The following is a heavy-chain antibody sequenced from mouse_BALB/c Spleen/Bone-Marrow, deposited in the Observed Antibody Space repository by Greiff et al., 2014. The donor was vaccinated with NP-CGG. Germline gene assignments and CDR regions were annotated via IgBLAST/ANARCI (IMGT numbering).Heavy chain of an antibody. CDR3: ARVYLWYFDV. V-gene: IGHV2-9*02. CDR2: IWAGGST. Sequence: VQLVESGPGLVAPSQSLSITCTVSGFSLTSYGVHWVRQPPGKGLEWLGVIWAGGSTNYNSDLMSRLSISKDNSKSQVFFKMXXXQTXDTAMYYCARVYLWYFDVWGAGTTVTVSS. CDR1: GFSLTSYG. J-gene: IGHJ1*01. D-gene: IGHD2-3*01.